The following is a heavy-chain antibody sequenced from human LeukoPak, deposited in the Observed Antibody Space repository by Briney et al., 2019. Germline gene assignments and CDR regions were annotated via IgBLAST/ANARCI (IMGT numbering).Heavy chain of an antibody. D-gene: IGHD5-18*01. Sequence: TSSETLPLTCTVSGGSISSYYWSWIRQPPGKGLERIGYIYYSGSTNYNPSLKSRVTISVDTSKNQFSLKLSSVTAADTAVYYCARGRQRGYSYGYSYWGQGTLVTVSS. V-gene: IGHV4-59*01. CDR3: ARGRQRGYSYGYSY. CDR2: IYYSGST. J-gene: IGHJ4*02. CDR1: GGSISSYY.